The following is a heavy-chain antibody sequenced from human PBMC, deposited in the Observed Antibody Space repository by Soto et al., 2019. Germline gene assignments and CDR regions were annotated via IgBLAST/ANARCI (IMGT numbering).Heavy chain of an antibody. CDR3: ARDSSAWPNYFDS. CDR2: ILGRSGDT. D-gene: IGHD6-19*01. V-gene: IGHV3-23*01. J-gene: IGHJ4*02. CDR1: GFPFNTYG. Sequence: SLRLTCATSGFPFNTYGMAWGRQAPGKGLAWVSAILGRSGDTYYAASVKGRFTISGDNSKNTVILDMNNLRAEDTAVYYCARDSSAWPNYFDSWGQGIQVTVSS.